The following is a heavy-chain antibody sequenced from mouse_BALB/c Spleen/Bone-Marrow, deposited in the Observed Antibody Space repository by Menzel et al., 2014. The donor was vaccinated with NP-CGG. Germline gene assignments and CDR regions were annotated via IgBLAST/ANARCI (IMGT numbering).Heavy chain of an antibody. CDR2: IDPYYGGI. V-gene: IGHV1-39*01. J-gene: IGHJ3*01. CDR3: AISIEYRPLVY. D-gene: IGHD2-14*01. Sequence: EVQLQQSGPELEKPGASVKISCKASGYSFTGYNMNWVKQSNGKSLEWIGNIDPYYGGISYNQKFKGKATLTVDKSSNTAYMQLKSLTSEDSAIYYCAISIEYRPLVYWGQGTLVTVSA. CDR1: GYSFTGYN.